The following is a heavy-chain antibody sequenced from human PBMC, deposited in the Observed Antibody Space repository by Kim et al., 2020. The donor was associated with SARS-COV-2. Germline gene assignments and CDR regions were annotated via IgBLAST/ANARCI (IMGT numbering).Heavy chain of an antibody. V-gene: IGHV4-59*09. Sequence: KSRVTISVDTSKNQFSLKLSSVTAADTAVYYCARGAGYYNYYYYYGMDVWGQGTTVTVSS. CDR3: ARGAGYYNYYYYYGMDV. D-gene: IGHD3-9*01. J-gene: IGHJ6*02.